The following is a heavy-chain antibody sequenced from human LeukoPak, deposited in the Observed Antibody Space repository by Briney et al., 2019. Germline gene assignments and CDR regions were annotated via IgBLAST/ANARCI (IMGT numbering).Heavy chain of an antibody. D-gene: IGHD6-13*01. Sequence: SQTLSLTCIVSGGSISRGSYYWNWIRQPAGKGLEWMGRVYNSGSTNYNPSLKSRVTISTDVSKNQFSLKLSSVTAADTAVYFCARGEAEAGLDCWGQGTLVTVSS. CDR3: ARGEAEAGLDC. V-gene: IGHV4-61*02. CDR1: GGSISRGSYY. CDR2: VYNSGST. J-gene: IGHJ4*02.